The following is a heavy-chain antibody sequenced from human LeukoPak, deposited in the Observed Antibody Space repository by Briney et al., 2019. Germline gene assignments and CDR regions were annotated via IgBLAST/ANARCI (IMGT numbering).Heavy chain of an antibody. V-gene: IGHV1-69*06. Sequence: ASVTVSCKAYGGTFSSYAISWVRQAPGQGLEWMGGIIPIFGTANYAQKFQGRVTITADKSTSTAYMELSSLRSEDTAVYYCARMGIQLTFDYWGQGTLVTVSS. CDR1: GGTFSSYA. CDR3: ARMGIQLTFDY. CDR2: IIPIFGTA. J-gene: IGHJ4*02. D-gene: IGHD5-18*01.